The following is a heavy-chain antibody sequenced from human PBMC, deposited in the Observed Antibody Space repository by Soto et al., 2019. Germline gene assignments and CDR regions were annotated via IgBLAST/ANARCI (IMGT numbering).Heavy chain of an antibody. V-gene: IGHV4-59*08. D-gene: IGHD3-9*01. CDR1: GASISRDH. CDR2: EYSGST. Sequence: SETLSLTCTVSGASISRDHWNWIRQPPGKGLEWIGEYSGSTNYNPSLKSRVTISVDTSKNQFSLKLSSVTAADTAVYYCARHHDNYDILTGYYLGTPYYFDYWGQGTLVTVSS. J-gene: IGHJ4*02. CDR3: ARHHDNYDILTGYYLGTPYYFDY.